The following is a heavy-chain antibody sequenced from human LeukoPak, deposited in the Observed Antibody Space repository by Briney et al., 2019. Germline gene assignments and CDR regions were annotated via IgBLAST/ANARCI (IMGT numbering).Heavy chain of an antibody. V-gene: IGHV3-53*01. Sequence: GGSLRLSCAASGFTVITNYMSWVRQAPGKGLEWVSVIYSGGSTYYADSVKGRFTISRDNPKNTLYLQMNSLRAEDTAVYYCASADISAWYGGAFDIWGQGTMVTVSS. CDR1: GFTVITNY. D-gene: IGHD6-19*01. CDR2: IYSGGST. CDR3: ASADISAWYGGAFDI. J-gene: IGHJ3*02.